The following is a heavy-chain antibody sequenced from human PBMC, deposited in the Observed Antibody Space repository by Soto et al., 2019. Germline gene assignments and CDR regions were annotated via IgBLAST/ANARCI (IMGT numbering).Heavy chain of an antibody. D-gene: IGHD6-6*01. CDR3: ARGRDGDY. Sequence: QVHLVQSGAEVKKPGASVQVSCKGSVYGFTTYGITWVRQAPGQGLEWMAWISAYNGNTNYAQKLNGRVTVTRDTSTSTAYMEPTSLRSDDTAVYYCARGRDGDYWGQGALVTVSS. CDR1: VYGFTTYG. J-gene: IGHJ4*02. CDR2: ISAYNGNT. V-gene: IGHV1-18*01.